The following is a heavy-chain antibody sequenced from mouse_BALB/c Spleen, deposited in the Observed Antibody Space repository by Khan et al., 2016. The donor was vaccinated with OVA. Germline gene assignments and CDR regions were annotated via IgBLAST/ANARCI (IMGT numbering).Heavy chain of an antibody. J-gene: IGHJ3*01. CDR1: GFNIKDYY. V-gene: IGHV14-1*02. Sequence: EVQLKQSGAELVRPGALVKLSCKASGFNIKDYYIHWVKQRPEQGLEWIGWIDPENGNTIYDPKFQGKATITADTSSNTAYLHFSILASEDTDVYYCARAGYSPCFAYWGQGTLVTVSA. CDR3: ARAGYSPCFAY. D-gene: IGHD2-3*01. CDR2: IDPENGNT.